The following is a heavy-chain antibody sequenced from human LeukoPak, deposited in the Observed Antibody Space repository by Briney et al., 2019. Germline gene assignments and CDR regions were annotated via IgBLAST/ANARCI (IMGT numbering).Heavy chain of an antibody. D-gene: IGHD2-2*02. CDR1: GYTFTSYG. Sequence: GASVKVSCKASGYTFTSYGITWVRQAPGQGLEWMGWISAYNGNTNYAQMLQGRVTMTTDTSTSTAYMELRSLRSDDTAVYYCARGGGYCSSTSCYTGIIPGWFDPWGQGTLVTVSS. CDR3: ARGGGYCSSTSCYTGIIPGWFDP. J-gene: IGHJ5*02. V-gene: IGHV1-18*01. CDR2: ISAYNGNT.